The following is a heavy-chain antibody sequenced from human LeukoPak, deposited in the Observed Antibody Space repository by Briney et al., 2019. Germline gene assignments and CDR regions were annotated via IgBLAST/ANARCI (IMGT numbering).Heavy chain of an antibody. CDR3: NLGYCSSTSCYGGGYYFDY. V-gene: IGHV1-18*01. CDR1: GYTFTSYG. CDR2: ISAYNGNT. Sequence: ASVKVSCKASGYTFTSYGISWVRQAPGQGLEWMGWISAYNGNTNYAQKFQGRVTITADESTSTAYMELSSLRSEDTAVYYCNLGYCSSTSCYGGGYYFDYWGQGTLVTVSS. J-gene: IGHJ4*02. D-gene: IGHD2-2*01.